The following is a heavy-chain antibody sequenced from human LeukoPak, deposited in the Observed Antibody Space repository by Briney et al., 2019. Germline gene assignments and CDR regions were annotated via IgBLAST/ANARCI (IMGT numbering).Heavy chain of an antibody. J-gene: IGHJ6*02. CDR3: ARVGLQHGYYYYGMDV. CDR2: VGISSGNT. V-gene: IGHV3-48*01. CDR1: GFTFSHYS. Sequence: GGSLRLSCAASGFTFSHYSMNWVRQAPGKGLEWISYVGISSGNTKYADSVKGRFTISGDKAKNSLYLQMNSLRVEDTAVYYCARVGLQHGYYYYGMDVWGQGTTVTVSS.